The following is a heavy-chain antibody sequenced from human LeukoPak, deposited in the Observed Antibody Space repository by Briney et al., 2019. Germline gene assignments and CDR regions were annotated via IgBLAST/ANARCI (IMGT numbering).Heavy chain of an antibody. CDR1: GFTFSSYW. CDR3: ARGGPFLEWFAAFDI. D-gene: IGHD3-3*02. J-gene: IGHJ3*02. Sequence: HAGGSLRLSCAASGFTFSSYWMSWVRQAPGKGLEWVANIKQDGSEKYYVDSVKGRFTISRDNAENSLYLQVNSLRAEDTAVYYCARGGPFLEWFAAFDIWGLGTMVTVSS. V-gene: IGHV3-7*01. CDR2: IKQDGSEK.